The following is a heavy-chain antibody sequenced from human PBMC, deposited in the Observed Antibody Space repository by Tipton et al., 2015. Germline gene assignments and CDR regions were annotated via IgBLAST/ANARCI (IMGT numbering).Heavy chain of an antibody. CDR2: IYYSGTT. J-gene: IGHJ3*02. CDR3: ARSRSYDDIRGPPFDI. CDR1: GGSINNYF. V-gene: IGHV4-59*01. D-gene: IGHD3-9*01. Sequence: TLSLTCTVSGGSINNYFWSWIRQPPGKGLEWIGYIYYSGTTNYNPSLRGRVTISVDTSKKQFSLRLSSVTAADTAIYYCARSRSYDDIRGPPFDIWGQGTMVTVSP.